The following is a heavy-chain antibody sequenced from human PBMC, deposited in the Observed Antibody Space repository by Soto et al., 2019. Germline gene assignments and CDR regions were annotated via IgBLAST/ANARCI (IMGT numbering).Heavy chain of an antibody. D-gene: IGHD3-22*01. CDR2: INPNSGGT. CDR3: ARSPYYYDSSGYYAH. Sequence: GASVKVSCKTSGYTFTGYYMHWVRQAPGQGLEWMGWINPNSGGTNYAQKFQGWVTMTRDTSISTAYMELSRLRSDDTAVYYCARSPYYYDSSGYYAHWGQGTLVTVSS. V-gene: IGHV1-2*04. CDR1: GYTFTGYY. J-gene: IGHJ4*02.